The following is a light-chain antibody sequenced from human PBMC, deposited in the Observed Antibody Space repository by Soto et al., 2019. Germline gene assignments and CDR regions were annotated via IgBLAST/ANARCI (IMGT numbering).Light chain of an antibody. CDR1: QSVSSSY. V-gene: IGKV3-20*01. CDR2: GAS. Sequence: EIVMTQSPATLSVSPGERATLSCRASQSVSSSYLAWYQQKPGQAPRLLIYGASSRATGIPDRFSGSGSGTGFTLTINRLEPEDFAVYYRQQYGSSPNTFGQGTRLEIK. J-gene: IGKJ5*01. CDR3: QQYGSSPNT.